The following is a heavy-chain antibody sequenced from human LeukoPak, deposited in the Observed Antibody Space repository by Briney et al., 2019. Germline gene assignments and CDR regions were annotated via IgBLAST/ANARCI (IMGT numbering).Heavy chain of an antibody. V-gene: IGHV3-30*04. CDR1: GFTFSSYA. CDR2: ISYDGSNK. Sequence: PGGSLRLSCAASGFTFSSYAMHWVRQAPGKGLEWVAVISYDGSNKYYADSVKGRFTISRDNSKNTLYLQMNSLRAEDTAVYYCAKSLGDYGNGMDVWGQGTTVTVSS. J-gene: IGHJ6*02. CDR3: AKSLGDYGNGMDV. D-gene: IGHD4-17*01.